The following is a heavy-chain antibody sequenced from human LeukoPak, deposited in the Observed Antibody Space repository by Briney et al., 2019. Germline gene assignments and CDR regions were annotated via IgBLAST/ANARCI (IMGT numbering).Heavy chain of an antibody. CDR1: GFTFSSYA. CDR3: AKDMYSSSWYSFDY. J-gene: IGHJ4*02. D-gene: IGHD6-13*01. V-gene: IGHV3-23*01. CDR2: ISGSGGST. Sequence: PGGSLRLSCAASGFTFSSYAMSWVRQAPGKGLEWVSAISGSGGSTYYADSVKGRFTMSRDNSKNTLYLQMNSLRAEDSAVYYCAKDMYSSSWYSFDYWGQGTLVTVSS.